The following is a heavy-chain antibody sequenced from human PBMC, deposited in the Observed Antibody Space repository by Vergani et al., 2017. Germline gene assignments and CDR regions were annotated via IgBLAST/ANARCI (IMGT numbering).Heavy chain of an antibody. CDR1: GFTFSSYA. D-gene: IGHD2-2*02. Sequence: EVQLVESGGGLVQPGGSLRLSCAASGFTFSSYAMSWVRQAPGKGLEYVSAISSNGGSTYYANSVKGRFTISRDNSKNTLYLQMGSLRAEDMAVYYCARPVVPAAITYYGMDVWGQGTTVTVSS. CDR2: ISSNGGST. J-gene: IGHJ6*02. V-gene: IGHV3-64*01. CDR3: ARPVVPAAITYYGMDV.